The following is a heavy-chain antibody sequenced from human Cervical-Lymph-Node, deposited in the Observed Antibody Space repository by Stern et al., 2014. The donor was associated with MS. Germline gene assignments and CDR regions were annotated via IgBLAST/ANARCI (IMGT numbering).Heavy chain of an antibody. CDR2: SNRDGTTI. Sequence: VQLVESGGGLVQPGGSLRLSCVASGFTFRNYWMHWVRQGPGKGLVWVADSNRDGTTITSADSVNGLFTIARDNAKNTLYRQMNSLRVEDTAVYYGTKDTYGPEDYWGQGTSVTVSS. D-gene: IGHD3-10*01. J-gene: IGHJ4*02. CDR3: TKDTYGPEDY. V-gene: IGHV3-74*02. CDR1: GFTFRNYW.